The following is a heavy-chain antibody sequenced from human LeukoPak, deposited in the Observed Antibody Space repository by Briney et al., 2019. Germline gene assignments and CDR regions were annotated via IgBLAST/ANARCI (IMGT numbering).Heavy chain of an antibody. CDR3: ARHLTMVRGVPSWFDP. CDR2: IYYSGST. V-gene: IGHV4-39*01. D-gene: IGHD3-10*01. J-gene: IGHJ5*02. CDR1: GGSISSGSYY. Sequence: PSQTLSLTCTVSGGSISSGSYYWSWIRQPPGKGLEWIGSIYYSGSTYYNPSLKSRVTISVDTSKNQFSLKLSSVTAADTAVYYCARHLTMVRGVPSWFDPWGQGTLVTVSS.